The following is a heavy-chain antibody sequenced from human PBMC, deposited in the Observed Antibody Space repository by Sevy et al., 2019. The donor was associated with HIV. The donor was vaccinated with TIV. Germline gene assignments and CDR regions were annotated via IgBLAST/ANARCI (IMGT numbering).Heavy chain of an antibody. D-gene: IGHD3-3*01. CDR3: ARASRSDFWSGYRWDY. CDR2: INTNTGNP. J-gene: IGHJ4*02. Sequence: ASVKVSCKASGYTFTSYAMNWVRQAPGQGLEWMGWINTNTGNPTYAQGFTGRFVFSLHTSVSTAYLQSSSLKAEDTVVYYCARASRSDFWSGYRWDYWGQGTLVTVSS. CDR1: GYTFTSYA. V-gene: IGHV7-4-1*02.